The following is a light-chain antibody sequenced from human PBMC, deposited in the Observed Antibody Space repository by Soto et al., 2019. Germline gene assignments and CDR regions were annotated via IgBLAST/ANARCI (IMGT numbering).Light chain of an antibody. CDR1: SSDVGSYNL. Sequence: QSVLNEPASVSGSPGQSMTISCTETSSDVGSYNLVSWYQQHPGKAPKLMIYEGSKRPSGVSNRFSGSKSGNTASLTISVLQAEHEADYYCCSYAGSSFYVFGTVTKATVL. J-gene: IGLJ1*01. V-gene: IGLV2-23*01. CDR3: CSYAGSSFYV. CDR2: EGS.